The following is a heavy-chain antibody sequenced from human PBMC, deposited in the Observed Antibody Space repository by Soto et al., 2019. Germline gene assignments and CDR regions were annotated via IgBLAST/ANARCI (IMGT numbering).Heavy chain of an antibody. CDR1: GYIFSDYG. CDR2: ISAYNGNT. CDR3: ARPVTSPDHRYI. V-gene: IGHV1-18*01. J-gene: IGHJ3*02. Sequence: QVQLVQSGAEVKKPGASVKVSCKSSGYIFSDYGITWVRQAPGQGLEWMGWISAYNGNTDYAQKFQDRLTLATDTATTAAYMELRSLSSDDTALYYFARPVTSPDHRYIWGDGTMVTVSS. D-gene: IGHD3-16*02.